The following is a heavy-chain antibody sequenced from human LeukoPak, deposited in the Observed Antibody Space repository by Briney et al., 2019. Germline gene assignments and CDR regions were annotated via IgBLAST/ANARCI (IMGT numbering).Heavy chain of an antibody. Sequence: GGSLRLSCAASGFTFSNSAMSWVRQAPGKGLEWVSAMSGSGHSTYYAGSVNGRLTITRDNSKNTLYLQMDSLRSEDTAVYYCANQPGTYVWGSSRHFEHWGQGTLVAVSS. V-gene: IGHV3-23*01. CDR1: GFTFSNSA. CDR2: MSGSGHST. J-gene: IGHJ4*02. D-gene: IGHD3-16*01. CDR3: ANQPGTYVWGSSRHFEH.